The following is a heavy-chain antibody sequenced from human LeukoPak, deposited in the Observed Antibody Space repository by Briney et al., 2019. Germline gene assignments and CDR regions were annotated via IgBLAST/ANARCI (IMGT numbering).Heavy chain of an antibody. D-gene: IGHD6-19*01. CDR3: ARGRLHSSGSRGRDY. CDR1: GGSFSGYY. J-gene: IGHJ4*02. CDR2: INHSGST. V-gene: IGHV4-34*01. Sequence: SETLSLTCAVYGGSFSGYYWSWIRQPPGKGLEWIGEINHSGSTNYNPSLKSRVTISVDTSKNQFSLKLSSVAAADTAVYYCARGRLHSSGSRGRDYWGQGTLVTVSS.